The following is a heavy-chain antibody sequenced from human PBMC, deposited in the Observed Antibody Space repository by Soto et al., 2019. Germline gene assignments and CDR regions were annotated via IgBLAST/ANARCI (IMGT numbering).Heavy chain of an antibody. CDR1: GGSISSSSYS. J-gene: IGHJ6*02. CDR3: GRQPGHCGSTTCFGYYSVDV. CDR2: IYYSGST. V-gene: IGHV4-39*01. D-gene: IGHD2-2*01. Sequence: QLQLQESGPRLVKPSETLSLTCSVSGGSISSSSYSWGWIRQPPGKGLEWLGNIYYSGSTHYNPSLEGRVAITAGPPNHQLSLRLSSMTAADTAVYYCGRQPGHCGSTTCFGYYSVDVWGQGTTVTVS.